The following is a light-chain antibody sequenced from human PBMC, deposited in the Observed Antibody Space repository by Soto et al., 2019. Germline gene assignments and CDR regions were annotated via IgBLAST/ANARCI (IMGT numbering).Light chain of an antibody. Sequence: EVVMTQSPAILSVSPGERASLSCRASQSVGINVAWYQQKPGQAPRLLIYGVSTRDTGVPDRFSGSASGTEFTLTISSLQSEDFAVYCCQQYNNWPRTFGQGTRLEIK. CDR1: QSVGIN. J-gene: IGKJ5*01. CDR2: GVS. CDR3: QQYNNWPRT. V-gene: IGKV3-15*01.